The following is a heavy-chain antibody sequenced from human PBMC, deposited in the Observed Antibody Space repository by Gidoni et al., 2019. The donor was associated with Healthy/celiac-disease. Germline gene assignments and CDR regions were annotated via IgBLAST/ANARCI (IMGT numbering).Heavy chain of an antibody. CDR2: IYYSGST. D-gene: IGHD5-18*01. CDR3: ARQYSYGPNWFDP. Sequence: QLQLQQSGPGLVKPSETLSLTCTVSGGSLSSSSYYWGWIRQPPGKGLEWIGSIYYSGSTYYNPSLKSRVTISVDTSKNQFSLKLSSVTAADTAVYYCARQYSYGPNWFDPWGQGTLVTVSS. J-gene: IGHJ5*02. V-gene: IGHV4-39*01. CDR1: GGSLSSSSYY.